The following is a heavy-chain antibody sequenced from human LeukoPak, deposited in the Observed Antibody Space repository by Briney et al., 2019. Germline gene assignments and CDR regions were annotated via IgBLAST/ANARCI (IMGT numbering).Heavy chain of an antibody. CDR2: IRYDGSNK. V-gene: IGHV3-30*02. D-gene: IGHD3-22*01. CDR1: GFTFSSYG. Sequence: GGSLRLSCAASGFTFSSYGMHWVRQAPGKGLEWVAFIRYDGSNKYYADSVKGRFTISRDNSKNTLYLQMNSLRAEDTAVYYCAKDFAYYDSSGYYTFDYWGQGTLVIVSS. J-gene: IGHJ4*02. CDR3: AKDFAYYDSSGYYTFDY.